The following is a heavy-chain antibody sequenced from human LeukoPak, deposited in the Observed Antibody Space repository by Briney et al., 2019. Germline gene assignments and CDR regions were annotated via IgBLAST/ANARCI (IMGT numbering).Heavy chain of an antibody. CDR3: ATAAIFGVVINYMDV. V-gene: IGHV3-23*01. Sequence: GGSLRLSCAASGFTFSSYGMSWVRQAPGKGLEWVSAISGSSGSTYYADSVKGRFTISRDNSQNTLYLQMNSLRAEDTAVYYCATAAIFGVVINYMDVWGKGTTVTISS. CDR1: GFTFSSYG. CDR2: ISGSSGST. J-gene: IGHJ6*03. D-gene: IGHD3-3*01.